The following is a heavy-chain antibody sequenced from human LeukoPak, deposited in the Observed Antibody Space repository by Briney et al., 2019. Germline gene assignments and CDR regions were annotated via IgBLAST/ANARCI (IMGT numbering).Heavy chain of an antibody. CDR2: IYYSGST. CDR3: ARGIAAAGPTNYYYYYGMDV. D-gene: IGHD6-13*01. Sequence: SETLSLTCTVSGGSISSSGYYWGWIRQPPGKGLEWIGSIYYSGSTYYNPSLKSRVTISVDTSKNQFSLKLSSVTAADTAVYYCARGIAAAGPTNYYYYYGMDVWGQGTTVTVSS. V-gene: IGHV4-39*07. CDR1: GGSISSSGYY. J-gene: IGHJ6*02.